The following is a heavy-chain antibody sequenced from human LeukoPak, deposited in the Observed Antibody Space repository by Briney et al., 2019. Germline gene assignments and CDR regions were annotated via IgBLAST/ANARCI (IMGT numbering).Heavy chain of an antibody. V-gene: IGHV4-59*02. Sequence: SETLSLTCTVSGGSVSSSFWSWIRQPPGKGLEWVAYIHYSGSTNYNPSLNSRVTTSIDTSKNQFSLKLNSVTSAATAVYYCALNWNDLSAFDIWGQGTLVTVSS. D-gene: IGHD1-1*01. J-gene: IGHJ3*02. CDR1: GGSVSSSF. CDR2: IHYSGST. CDR3: ALNWNDLSAFDI.